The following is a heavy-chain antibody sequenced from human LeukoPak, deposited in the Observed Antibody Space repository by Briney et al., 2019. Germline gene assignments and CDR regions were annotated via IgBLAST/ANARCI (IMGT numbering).Heavy chain of an antibody. CDR1: GFTFSSYG. CDR3: AKDRGPYSGYDSFFDF. CDR2: MWYDGSNK. J-gene: IGHJ4*02. Sequence: GGSLRLSCAASGFTFSSYGMHWVRQAPGKGLEWVAVMWYDGSNKYYADSVKGRFTISRDNSKNTLYLQMNSLRAEDTAVYYCAKDRGPYSGYDSFFDFWGQGTLVTVSS. V-gene: IGHV3-33*06. D-gene: IGHD5-12*01.